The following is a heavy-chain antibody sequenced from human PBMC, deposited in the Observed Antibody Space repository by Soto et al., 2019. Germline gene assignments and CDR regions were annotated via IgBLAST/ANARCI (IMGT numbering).Heavy chain of an antibody. CDR2: IDPTDSYT. J-gene: IGHJ4*02. V-gene: IGHV5-10-1*01. CDR1: GYRFTSYW. Sequence: GESVKISGHASGYRFTSYWISWVRQMPGKGLECMGRIDPTDSYTDYGPSFEGHVTMSVDRSINTAYLEWSSLKASDSAMYYCASLTLAQDSSGYHTFDYWGLGTLVTVSS. CDR3: ASLTLAQDSSGYHTFDY. D-gene: IGHD3-22*01.